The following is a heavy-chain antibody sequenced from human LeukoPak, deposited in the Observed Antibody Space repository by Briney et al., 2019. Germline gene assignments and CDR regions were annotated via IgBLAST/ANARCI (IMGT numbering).Heavy chain of an antibody. Sequence: GGSLRLSCAASGFSISSYGIHWVRQAPGKGLEWVSFISYDGSNKYYADSVKGRFTISRDNSKNTLSLQMNSLRVEDTAVYYCAKDRWVTANFFDYWGQGTLVTVSS. D-gene: IGHD2-21*02. J-gene: IGHJ4*02. CDR1: GFSISSYG. CDR3: AKDRWVTANFFDY. CDR2: ISYDGSNK. V-gene: IGHV3-30*18.